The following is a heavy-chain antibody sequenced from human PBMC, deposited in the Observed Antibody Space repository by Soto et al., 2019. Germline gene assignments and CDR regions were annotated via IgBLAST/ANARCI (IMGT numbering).Heavy chain of an antibody. CDR3: ARSSGGNFGIIIEGSNWFDP. CDR2: IIPIFGTA. V-gene: IGHV1-69*06. Sequence: SVKVSCKASGGTFSSHAISWVRQAPGQGREWMGGIIPIFGTANYAQKFQGRVTITADKATSTAYMELSSLRSDDTAIYYCARSSGGNFGIIIEGSNWFDPWGQGTLVTVSS. D-gene: IGHD3-3*01. J-gene: IGHJ5*02. CDR1: GGTFSSHA.